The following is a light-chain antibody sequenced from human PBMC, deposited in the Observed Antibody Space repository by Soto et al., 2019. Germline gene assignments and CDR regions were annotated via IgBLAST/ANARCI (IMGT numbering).Light chain of an antibody. V-gene: IGLV2-14*01. CDR3: SSYTSSSTLVV. J-gene: IGLJ1*01. CDR1: SSDVGGYNY. CDR2: EVS. Sequence: QSALTQPASVSGSPGQSITISCTGTSSDVGGYNYVSWYQQHPGKAPQLMIYEVSNRPSGVSNRFSGSKSGNTASLTISGLQAEDAADYYCSSYTSSSTLVVFGTGTKLTVL.